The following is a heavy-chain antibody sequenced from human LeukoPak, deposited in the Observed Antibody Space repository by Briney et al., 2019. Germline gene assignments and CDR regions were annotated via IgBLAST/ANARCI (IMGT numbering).Heavy chain of an antibody. J-gene: IGHJ5*02. V-gene: IGHV3-48*01. Sequence: GGSLRLSCAASGFTFSSCSMNWVRQAPGKGLEWVSYISSSSSTIYYADSVKGRFTISRDNAKNSLYLQMNSLRAEDTAVYYCARWQYYDSSGYYSRNWFDPWGQGTLVTVSS. CDR1: GFTFSSCS. D-gene: IGHD3-22*01. CDR3: ARWQYYDSSGYYSRNWFDP. CDR2: ISSSSSTI.